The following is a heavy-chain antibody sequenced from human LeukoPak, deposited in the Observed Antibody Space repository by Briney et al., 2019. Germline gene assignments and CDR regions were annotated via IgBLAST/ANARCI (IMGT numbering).Heavy chain of an antibody. D-gene: IGHD5-24*01. V-gene: IGHV3-66*01. CDR3: ARDRRDGYNFYYFDY. CDR2: IYSGGST. CDR1: GFTVSSNY. Sequence: GGSLRLSGAASGFTVSSNYMSWVRQAPGKGLEWVSVIYSGGSTYYADSVKGRFTISRDNSKNTLYLQMNSLRAEDTAVYYCARDRRDGYNFYYFDYWGQGTLVTVSS. J-gene: IGHJ4*02.